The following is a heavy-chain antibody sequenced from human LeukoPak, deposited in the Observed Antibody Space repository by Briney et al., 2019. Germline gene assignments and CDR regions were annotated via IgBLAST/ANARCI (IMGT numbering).Heavy chain of an antibody. J-gene: IGHJ4*02. CDR3: ARDIGFGSSWYFVVDY. V-gene: IGHV1-18*01. D-gene: IGHD6-13*01. Sequence: ASVKVSCKASGYTFTSYGISWVRQAPGQGLEWMGWISAYNGNTNYAQKLQGRVTMTTDTSTSTAYMELRSLRSDDTAVYYCARDIGFGSSWYFVVDYWGQGTLVTVSS. CDR1: GYTFTSYG. CDR2: ISAYNGNT.